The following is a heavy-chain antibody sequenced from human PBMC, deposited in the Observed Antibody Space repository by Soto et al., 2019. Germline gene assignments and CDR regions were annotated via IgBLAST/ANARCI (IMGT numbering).Heavy chain of an antibody. CDR2: IDPSDSYT. V-gene: IGHV5-10-1*01. Sequence: GESLKISCKGSGYSFTSYWISWVRQMPGKGLEWMGRIDPSDSYTNYSPSFQGHVTISADKSISTAYLQWSSLKASDTAMYYCARGEVVVAAAYYYYGMDVWGQGTTVTVS. CDR1: GYSFTSYW. J-gene: IGHJ6*02. CDR3: ARGEVVVAAAYYYYGMDV. D-gene: IGHD2-15*01.